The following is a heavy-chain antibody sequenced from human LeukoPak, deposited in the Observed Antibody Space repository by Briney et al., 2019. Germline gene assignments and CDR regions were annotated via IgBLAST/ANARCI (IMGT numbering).Heavy chain of an antibody. Sequence: GGSLRLSCAASGFTFTTYSMNWVRQAPGKGLEWVSSIGYSSSSIYYADSVKGRFTISRDNAENSLYLQMNSLRAEDTAVYYCARDPFDYWGQGTLVTVSS. J-gene: IGHJ4*02. V-gene: IGHV3-21*01. CDR2: IGYSSSSI. CDR3: ARDPFDY. CDR1: GFTFTTYS.